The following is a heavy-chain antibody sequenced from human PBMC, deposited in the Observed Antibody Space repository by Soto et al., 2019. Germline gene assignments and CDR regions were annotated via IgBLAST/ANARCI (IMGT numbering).Heavy chain of an antibody. D-gene: IGHD3-16*01. Sequence: PSETLSLTCAIYGASLGGFHWTWLRQAPGKGLEWIGELIHGGSTNYNPSLKGRVSFSLDTSKNQFSLHLMSVTAADTAVYYCVRSPLGYYYVRQTWREVGDSFDIWGRGTLVTVSS. CDR1: GASLGGFH. CDR3: VRSPLGYYYVRQTWREVGDSFDI. J-gene: IGHJ3*02. V-gene: IGHV4-34*12. CDR2: LIHGGST.